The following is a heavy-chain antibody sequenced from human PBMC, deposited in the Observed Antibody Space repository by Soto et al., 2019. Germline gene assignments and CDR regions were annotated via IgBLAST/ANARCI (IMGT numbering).Heavy chain of an antibody. CDR3: ARSTRGYRYANDY. CDR1: GGTLSSYA. J-gene: IGHJ4*02. V-gene: IGHV1-69*13. D-gene: IGHD5-18*01. CDR2: IIPIFGTA. Sequence: SVKVSCKASGGTLSSYAISWVRQAPGQGLEWMGGIIPIFGTANYAQKFQGRVTITADESTSTAYMELSSLRSEDTAVYCCARSTRGYRYANDYWGQGTLVTVSS.